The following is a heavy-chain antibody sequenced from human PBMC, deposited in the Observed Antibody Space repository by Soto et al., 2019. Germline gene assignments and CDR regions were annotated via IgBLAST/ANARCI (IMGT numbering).Heavy chain of an antibody. D-gene: IGHD3-10*01. Sequence: QKFQGRVTITRDTSASTAYVELRSLTSEDTAVYYCARWFREPSRTGFDYWGQGTLVTVSS. V-gene: IGHV1-3*01. CDR3: ARWFREPSRTGFDY. J-gene: IGHJ4*02.